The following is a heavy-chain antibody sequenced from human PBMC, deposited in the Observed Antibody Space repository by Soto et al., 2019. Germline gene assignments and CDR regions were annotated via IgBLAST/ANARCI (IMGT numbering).Heavy chain of an antibody. V-gene: IGHV4-39*01. Sequence: PSETLSLTCTISGGSISSSSYYWGWIRQPPGMDLEWIGSIYYRGNTYYNPSLKSRVTISIDTSKNQFSLKLSSLTAADTAVYFCARQNGGGLGYCSGGSCYSDPWGQGTRVTVSS. J-gene: IGHJ5*02. D-gene: IGHD2-15*01. CDR3: ARQNGGGLGYCSGGSCYSDP. CDR1: GGSISSSSYY. CDR2: IYYRGNT.